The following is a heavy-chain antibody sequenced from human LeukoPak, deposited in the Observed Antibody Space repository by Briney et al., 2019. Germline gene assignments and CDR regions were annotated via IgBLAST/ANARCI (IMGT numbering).Heavy chain of an antibody. J-gene: IGHJ1*01. V-gene: IGHV3-43*01. D-gene: IGHD3-22*01. CDR2: ISWDGGSR. CDR1: GFSFDEYT. CDR3: AKDLDSSGYRFYFRH. Sequence: PGGSLRLSCAASGFSFDEYTLHWVRQAPGKGLEWVSLISWDGGSRGYADSVKGRFTISRDNSKNSLYLQMNSQRTEDTALYYCAKDLDSSGYRFYFRHWGQGTLVTVSS.